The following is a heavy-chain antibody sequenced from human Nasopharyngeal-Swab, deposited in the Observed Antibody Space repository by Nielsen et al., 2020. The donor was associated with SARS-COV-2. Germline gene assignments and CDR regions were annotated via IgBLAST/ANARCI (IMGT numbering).Heavy chain of an antibody. V-gene: IGHV6-1*01. J-gene: IGHJ3*02. CDR3: ARRQMGAHAFDI. Sequence: SETLSLTCAISGDSVSSNNAAWNWIRQSPSRGLEWLGRTYYRSKWYNEYAASVKRRVTINPDTSKNQISLQVNSMTAEDTAVYYCARRQMGAHAFDIWGQGTMVTVSS. CDR2: TYYRSKWYN. D-gene: IGHD3-16*01. CDR1: GDSVSSNNAA.